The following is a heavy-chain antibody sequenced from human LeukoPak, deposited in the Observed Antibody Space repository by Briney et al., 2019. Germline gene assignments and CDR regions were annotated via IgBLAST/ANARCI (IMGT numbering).Heavy chain of an antibody. CDR3: AKVLLRGYYFDY. V-gene: IGHV3-23*01. CDR1: GFTLSSYA. Sequence: QPGGSLRLSCVASGFTLSSYAMSWVRQAPGKGLEWVSAISGSGGSTYYADSVKGRFTISRDNSKNTLYLQMNSLRAEDTAVYYCAKVLLRGYYFDYWGQGTLVTVSS. CDR2: ISGSGGST. J-gene: IGHJ4*02. D-gene: IGHD3-10*01.